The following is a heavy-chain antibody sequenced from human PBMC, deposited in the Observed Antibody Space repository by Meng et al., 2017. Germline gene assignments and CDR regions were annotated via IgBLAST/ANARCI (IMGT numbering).Heavy chain of an antibody. J-gene: IGHJ2*01. CDR3: ARGLSTTYWYFDL. V-gene: IGHV3-33*01. D-gene: IGHD2/OR15-2a*01. CDR2: IWYDGSNK. Sequence: VRWLEAWGGVVKPWRPMRRSGAAAGFTFSSCGMAWVRQAPGKGLEWVAVIWYDGSNKYYADSGKGRFTISRDNSKNTLYLQMNSLRAEDTAVYYCARGLSTTYWYFDLWGRGTLVTVSS. CDR1: GFTFSSCG.